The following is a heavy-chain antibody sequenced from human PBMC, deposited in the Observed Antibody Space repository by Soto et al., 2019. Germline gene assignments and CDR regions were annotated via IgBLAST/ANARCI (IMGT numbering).Heavy chain of an antibody. V-gene: IGHV3-23*01. Sequence: EVQLLESGGGLVQPGGSLRLSCAASGFTFSTYAMTWVRQAPGKGPEWVSRIGDSEGETTHYADSVRGRVTSSSDKAKNTLYQQMNSLIVEHTAIYYSAKEYCGGGRCYDLDNWFDSWGQGTRVTVSS. J-gene: IGHJ5*01. CDR2: IGDSEGETT. CDR1: GFTFSTYA. CDR3: AKEYCGGGRCYDLDNWFDS. D-gene: IGHD2-15*01.